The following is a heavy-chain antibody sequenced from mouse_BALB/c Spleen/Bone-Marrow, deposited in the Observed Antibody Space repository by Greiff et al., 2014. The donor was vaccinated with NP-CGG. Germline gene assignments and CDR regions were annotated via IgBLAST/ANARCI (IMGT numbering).Heavy chain of an antibody. CDR2: ILPGSGST. V-gene: IGHV1-9*01. D-gene: IGHD4-1*01. Sequence: VQLQQSGAELMKPGASVKISCKATGNTFSSYWIEWVKQRPGHGLEWIGEILPGSGSTNYNEKFKGKATFTADTSSNTAYMQLSSLTSEDSAVYYCARDWDPFAYWGQGTLVTVSA. CDR3: ARDWDPFAY. CDR1: GNTFSSYW. J-gene: IGHJ3*01.